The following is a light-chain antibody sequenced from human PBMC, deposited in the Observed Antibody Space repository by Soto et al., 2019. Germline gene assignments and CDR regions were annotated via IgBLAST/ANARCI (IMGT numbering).Light chain of an antibody. CDR3: SSYRASSTTHYV. CDR1: SSDVGGYNY. J-gene: IGLJ1*01. CDR2: DVS. Sequence: QSVLTQPASLSGSPGQSITISCTGTSSDVGGYNYVSWYQQHPGKAPKLMIYDVSNRPSGVSNRFSGSKSGNTASLTISGLQAEDEADYYCSSYRASSTTHYVFATGTKLTVL. V-gene: IGLV2-14*03.